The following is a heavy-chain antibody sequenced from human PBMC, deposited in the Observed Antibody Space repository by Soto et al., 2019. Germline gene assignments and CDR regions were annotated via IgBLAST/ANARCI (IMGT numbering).Heavy chain of an antibody. CDR3: TSVALTHYYYYGMDV. D-gene: IGHD2-21*01. V-gene: IGHV3-49*03. Sequence: GGSLRLFCTASGFTFGDYAMSWFRQAPGKGLEWVGFIRSKAYGGRTEYAASVKGRFTISRDDSKSIAYVQMYSLKTEDTAVYYCTSVALTHYYYYGMDVWGQGTTVTVSS. CDR1: GFTFGDYA. CDR2: IRSKAYGGRT. J-gene: IGHJ6*02.